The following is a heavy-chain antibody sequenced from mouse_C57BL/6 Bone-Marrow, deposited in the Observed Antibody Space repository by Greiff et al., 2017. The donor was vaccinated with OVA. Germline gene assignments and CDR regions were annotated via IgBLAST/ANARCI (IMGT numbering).Heavy chain of an antibody. CDR2: IRNKANGYTT. CDR1: GFTFTDYY. Sequence: EVKVEESGGGLVQPGGSLSLSCAASGFTFTDYYMSWVRQPPGKALEWLGFIRNKANGYTTEYSASVKGRFTISRDNSQSILYLQMNALRAEDSATYYCASDLGAMDYWGQGTSVTVSS. J-gene: IGHJ4*01. V-gene: IGHV7-3*01. CDR3: ASDLGAMDY.